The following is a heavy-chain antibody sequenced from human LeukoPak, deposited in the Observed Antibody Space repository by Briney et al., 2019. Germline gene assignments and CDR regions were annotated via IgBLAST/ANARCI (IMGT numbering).Heavy chain of an antibody. CDR3: ARYYCSGGSCYSYYYYGMDV. V-gene: IGHV1-46*01. J-gene: IGHJ6*02. CDR2: INPSGGST. D-gene: IGHD2-15*01. CDR1: GYTFTSYY. Sequence: ASVKVSCKASGYTFTSYYMHWVRQAPGQGLEWMGIINPSGGSTSYAQKFQGRVTMTRDTSTSTVYMELSSLRSEDTAVYYCARYYCSGGSCYSYYYYGMDVWGQGTTVTVSS.